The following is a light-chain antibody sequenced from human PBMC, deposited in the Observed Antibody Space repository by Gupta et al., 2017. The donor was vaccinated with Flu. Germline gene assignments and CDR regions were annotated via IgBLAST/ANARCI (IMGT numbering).Light chain of an antibody. Sequence: DIVMTQSPLSLPVTPGEPASISCRSSQSLLHSNGYNYLVWYVQKQRQAPQLLIYLGSNRDDGVFDRFSGSGWGKDVSIQISRGEEEEVGVYYCWQPLQKGYVIFGQGTKVDIK. CDR1: QSLLHSNGYNY. CDR2: LGS. CDR3: WQPLQKGYVI. V-gene: IGKV2-28*01. J-gene: IGKJ2*01.